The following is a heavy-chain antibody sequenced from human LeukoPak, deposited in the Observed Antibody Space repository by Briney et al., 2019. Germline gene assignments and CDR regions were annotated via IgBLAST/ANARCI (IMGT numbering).Heavy chain of an antibody. CDR2: IHYTGAT. CDR3: ARGNILTGYCFDF. D-gene: IGHD3-9*01. Sequence: SETLSLTCAVYGGSMTGYYWSWIRQTPGRGLEWVGEIHYTGATSYNPSLKSRATISTDTSKNQFSLRLSSVTAADTAVYYCARGNILTGYCFDFWGQGALVTVSS. V-gene: IGHV4-34*01. CDR1: GGSMTGYY. J-gene: IGHJ4*02.